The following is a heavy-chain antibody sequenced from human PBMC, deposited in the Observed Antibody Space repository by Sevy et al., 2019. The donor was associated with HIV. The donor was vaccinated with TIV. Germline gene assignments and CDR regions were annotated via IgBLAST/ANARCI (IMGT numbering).Heavy chain of an antibody. Sequence: GGSLRLSCAASGCTFSKYWMSWVRQAPGKGLEWVANIEEDGSGKYYVDAVKGRFTISRDNAKNSLYLQMNSLRAEDTAVYYCTTDPFSVTSSNDYMDVCGKATTVTVSS. V-gene: IGHV3-7*01. D-gene: IGHD4-17*01. CDR1: GCTFSKYW. J-gene: IGHJ6*03. CDR3: TTDPFSVTSSNDYMDV. CDR2: IEEDGSGK.